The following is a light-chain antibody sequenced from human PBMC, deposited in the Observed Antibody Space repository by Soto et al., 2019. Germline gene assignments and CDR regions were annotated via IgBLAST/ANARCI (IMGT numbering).Light chain of an antibody. CDR1: QSVSSSY. V-gene: IGKV3-20*01. J-gene: IGKJ1*01. Sequence: EIVLTQSPGTLSLSPGERATLSCRASQSVSSSYLAWYQQKPGQAPRLLIYGASSRATGIPDRFSGSGSGTDFTLTISRLEPEDVAVYYCQQYGSSSWTCGQGTKVDIK. CDR2: GAS. CDR3: QQYGSSSWT.